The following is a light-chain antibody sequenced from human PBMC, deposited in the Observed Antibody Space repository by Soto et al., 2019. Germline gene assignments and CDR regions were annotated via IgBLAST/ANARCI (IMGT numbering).Light chain of an antibody. CDR3: CSYAGSYTLYV. J-gene: IGLJ1*01. CDR1: SSDVGGYNY. Sequence: QSALTQPRSVSGSPGQSVTISCTGTSSDVGGYNYVSWYQQHPGKAPKLMMYDVSQRPSGVPDRFSGSKSGNTASLTISGLQAEDEADYYCCSYAGSYTLYVFGTGTKLTVL. CDR2: DVS. V-gene: IGLV2-11*01.